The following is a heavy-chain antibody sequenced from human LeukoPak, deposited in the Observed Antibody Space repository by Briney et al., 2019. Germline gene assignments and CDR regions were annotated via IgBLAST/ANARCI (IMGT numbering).Heavy chain of an antibody. J-gene: IGHJ4*02. D-gene: IGHD1-26*01. Sequence: PSETLSLTCAVSGGSISSGGYSWSWIRQPPGKGLEWIGYVFHSGSTYYNPSLKSRVTMSVDTSKNQFSLTLSSVTAADTAVYYCARGPGIVAAATLDYWGQGTLVTVSS. CDR2: VFHSGST. CDR3: ARGPGIVAAATLDY. CDR1: GGSISSGGYS. V-gene: IGHV4-30-2*05.